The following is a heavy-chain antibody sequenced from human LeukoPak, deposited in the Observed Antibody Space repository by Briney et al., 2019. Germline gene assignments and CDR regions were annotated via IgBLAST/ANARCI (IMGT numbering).Heavy chain of an antibody. Sequence: SETLSLTCTVSGGSISSGDYYWSWIRQPPGKGLEWIGYIYYSGSTYYNPSLKSRVTISVDTSKNQFSLKLSSVTAADTAVYYCALHQVAVAGTRVFGYWGQGTLVTVSS. V-gene: IGHV4-30-4*01. CDR1: GGSISSGDYY. CDR3: ALHQVAVAGTRVFGY. J-gene: IGHJ4*02. CDR2: IYYSGST. D-gene: IGHD6-19*01.